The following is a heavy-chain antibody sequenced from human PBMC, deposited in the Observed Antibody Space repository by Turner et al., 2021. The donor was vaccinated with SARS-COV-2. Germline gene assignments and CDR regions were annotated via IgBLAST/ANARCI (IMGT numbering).Heavy chain of an antibody. CDR1: GYTLTALS. J-gene: IGHJ6*02. Sequence: QVQVVQSGAVVKKPGASVKVSCKVSGYTLTALSMHWVRQAPGKGLEWMGGFDPEDGETIYAQKFQGRVTMTEDTSTDTAYMELSSLRSEVTAVYYCATGTAVAGTSKNYYYYYGMDVWGQGTTVTVSS. D-gene: IGHD6-19*01. CDR3: ATGTAVAGTSKNYYYYYGMDV. V-gene: IGHV1-24*01. CDR2: FDPEDGET.